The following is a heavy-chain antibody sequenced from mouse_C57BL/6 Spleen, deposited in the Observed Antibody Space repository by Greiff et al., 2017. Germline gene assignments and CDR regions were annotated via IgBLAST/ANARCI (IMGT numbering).Heavy chain of an antibody. CDR1: GYTFTTYP. J-gene: IGHJ2*01. V-gene: IGHV1-47*01. Sequence: VQLLQSGADLVKPGASLKLSCNASGYTFTTYPIEWMQQTHGKRLEWIGNFHSYNDDTEYHEKFKGKATLTVEKPSINVYLELSGLTSDDSAVYYCARRTPYYLDYWGQGTTLTVSS. CDR3: ARRTPYYLDY. CDR2: FHSYNDDT.